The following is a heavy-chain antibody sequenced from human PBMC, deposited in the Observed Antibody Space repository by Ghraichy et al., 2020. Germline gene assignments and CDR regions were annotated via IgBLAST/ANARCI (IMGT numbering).Heavy chain of an antibody. D-gene: IGHD2-15*01. CDR3: TRGREAHSYDAFDI. Sequence: GGSLRLSCTASGFTFGDYAMSWFRQAPGKGLEWVGFIRSKAYGGTTEYAASVKGRFTISRDDSKSIAYLQMNSLKTEDTAVYYCTRGREAHSYDAFDIWGQGTMVTVSS. V-gene: IGHV3-49*03. J-gene: IGHJ3*02. CDR2: IRSKAYGGTT. CDR1: GFTFGDYA.